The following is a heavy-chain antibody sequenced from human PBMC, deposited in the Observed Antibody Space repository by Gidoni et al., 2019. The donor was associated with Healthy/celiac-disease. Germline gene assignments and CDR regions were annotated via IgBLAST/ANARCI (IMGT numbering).Heavy chain of an antibody. D-gene: IGHD6-13*01. V-gene: IGHV3-74*01. Sequence: EVPLVESGGGLVQPGGSLRLSCAASGFPFSSYWMHWVRQDPGKGLVWVSRINSDGGSTSYADSVKGRFTISRDNAKNTLYLQMNSLRAEDTAVYYCARVRYSSSWYYDAFDIWGQGTMVTVSS. CDR3: ARVRYSSSWYYDAFDI. J-gene: IGHJ3*02. CDR2: INSDGGST. CDR1: GFPFSSYW.